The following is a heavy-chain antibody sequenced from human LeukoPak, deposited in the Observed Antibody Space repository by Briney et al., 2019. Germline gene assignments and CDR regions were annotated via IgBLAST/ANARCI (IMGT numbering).Heavy chain of an antibody. CDR1: GGSISSYY. J-gene: IGHJ3*02. D-gene: IGHD3-16*01. V-gene: IGHV4-59*01. CDR2: IYYSGST. CDR3: ARVRTPFMITFGDDAFDI. Sequence: SETLSLTCTVSGGSISSYYWSWIRQPPGKGLEWIGYIYYSGSTNYNPSLKSRVTISVDTSKNQFSLKLSSVTAADTAVYYCARVRTPFMITFGDDAFDIWGQGTMVTVSS.